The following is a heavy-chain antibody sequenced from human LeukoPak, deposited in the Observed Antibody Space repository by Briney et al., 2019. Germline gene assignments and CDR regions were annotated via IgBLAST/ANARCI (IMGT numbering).Heavy chain of an antibody. J-gene: IGHJ6*02. D-gene: IGHD3-3*01. CDR2: IWYDGSNK. Sequence: QPGRSLRLSCAASGFTFSSYDMHWVRQAPGKGLEWVALIWYDGSNKNYADSVKGRFTISRDNSKNTLFLQMNSLRAEDTAVYYCARAGLTIWSDYYYGMDVWGQGTTVTVSS. CDR1: GFTFSSYD. CDR3: ARAGLTIWSDYYYGMDV. V-gene: IGHV3-33*01.